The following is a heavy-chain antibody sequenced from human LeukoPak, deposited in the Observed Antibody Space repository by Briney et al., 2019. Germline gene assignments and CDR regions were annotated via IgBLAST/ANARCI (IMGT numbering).Heavy chain of an antibody. CDR3: ALSSRGDYGSGSYYAIDY. V-gene: IGHV4-61*02. Sequence: SETLSLTCTVSGGSISSGSYYWSWLRQPAGKGLVWIGRSYTSGSTNYNPSLKSRVTISVDTSKNQFSLKLSSVTAADTAVYYCALSSRGDYGSGSYYAIDYWGQGTLVTVSS. D-gene: IGHD3-10*01. CDR2: SYTSGST. J-gene: IGHJ4*02. CDR1: GGSISSGSYY.